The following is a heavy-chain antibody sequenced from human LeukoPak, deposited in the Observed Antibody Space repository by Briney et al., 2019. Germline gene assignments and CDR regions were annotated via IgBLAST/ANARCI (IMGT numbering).Heavy chain of an antibody. CDR2: ISSRSSYI. D-gene: IGHD2-2*01. CDR1: GFTVSSNS. CDR3: ARPRGCGSARCNNFDS. Sequence: GGSLRLSCTVSGFTVSSNSMSWVRQAPGKGLEWVSSISSRSSYIDYADSVKGRFTISRDNARNSLYLQMNNLRAEDTAVYYCARPRGCGSARCNNFDSWGQGTLVTVSS. J-gene: IGHJ4*02. V-gene: IGHV3-21*01.